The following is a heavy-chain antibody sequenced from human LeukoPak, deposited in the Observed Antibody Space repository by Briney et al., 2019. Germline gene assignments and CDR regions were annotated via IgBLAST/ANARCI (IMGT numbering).Heavy chain of an antibody. CDR3: ARGAQLWLRGY. V-gene: IGHV4-59*12. CDR2: IYYSGST. D-gene: IGHD5-18*01. J-gene: IGHJ4*02. CDR1: GGSISSYY. Sequence: SETLSLTCTVSGGSISSYYWSWIRQPPGKGLEWIGYIYYSGSTNYNPSLKSRVTISVDTSKNQFSLKLSSVTVADTAVYYCARGAQLWLRGYWGQGTLVTVSS.